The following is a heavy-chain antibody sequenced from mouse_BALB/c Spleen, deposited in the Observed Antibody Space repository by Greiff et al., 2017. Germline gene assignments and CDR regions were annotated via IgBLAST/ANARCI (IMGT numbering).Heavy chain of an antibody. Sequence: EVQVVESGGGLVKPGGSLKLSCAASGFTFSSYAMSWVRQTPEKRLEWVASISSGGSTYYPDSVKGRFTISRDNARNILYLQMSSLRSEDTAMYYCAREGNYGDYFDDWGQGTTLTVSS. V-gene: IGHV5-6-5*01. J-gene: IGHJ2*01. CDR2: ISSGGST. CDR1: GFTFSSYA. D-gene: IGHD2-1*01. CDR3: AREGNYGDYFDD.